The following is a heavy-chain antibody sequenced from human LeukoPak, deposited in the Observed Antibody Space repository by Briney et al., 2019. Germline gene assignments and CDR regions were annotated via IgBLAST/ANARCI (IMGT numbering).Heavy chain of an antibody. CDR1: RFTFSSYG. V-gene: IGHV3-30*18. CDR3: AKDHYGSGSYYNHFDY. J-gene: IGHJ4*02. D-gene: IGHD3-10*01. Sequence: PGGSLRLSCAASRFTFSSYGMHWLRQAPGKGLEWVAVISNDGSNRYYADSVKGRFTISRDNSKNTLYLQMNSLRAEDTAVYYCAKDHYGSGSYYNHFDYWGQGTLVTVSS. CDR2: ISNDGSNR.